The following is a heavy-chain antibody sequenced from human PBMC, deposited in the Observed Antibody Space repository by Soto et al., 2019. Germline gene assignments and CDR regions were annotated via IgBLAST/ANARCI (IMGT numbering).Heavy chain of an antibody. J-gene: IGHJ6*02. Sequence: EVQLVESGGGLVQPGGSLRLSCVVSEFSFSNYWMSWVRQAPGKGLEWVANINQDGSGKVYVDSVKGRFTISRDNAENSLSQQMNSLRAEDAAVYYCARDPYNHGDYGYGMDVWGQGTTVTVSS. CDR3: ARDPYNHGDYGYGMDV. D-gene: IGHD3-10*01. CDR2: INQDGSGK. CDR1: EFSFSNYW. V-gene: IGHV3-7*05.